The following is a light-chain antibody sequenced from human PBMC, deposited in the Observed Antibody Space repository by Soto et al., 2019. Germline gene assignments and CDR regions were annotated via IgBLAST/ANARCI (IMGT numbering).Light chain of an antibody. Sequence: EIVLTQSPATLSLSPGERATLSCRASPSVANFVAWYQQKPGQAPRLLIYGASSRATGIPDRFSGSGSGTDFTLTISRLEPEDFAVYYCQKYGNSIPITFGQGTRLEIK. J-gene: IGKJ5*01. CDR2: GAS. CDR1: PSVANF. V-gene: IGKV3-20*01. CDR3: QKYGNSIPIT.